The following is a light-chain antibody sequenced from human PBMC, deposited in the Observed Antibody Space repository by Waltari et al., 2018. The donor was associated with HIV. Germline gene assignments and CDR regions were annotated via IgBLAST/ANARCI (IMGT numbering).Light chain of an antibody. J-gene: IGKJ4*01. CDR3: QQADSFPHT. CDR1: QNIGSS. Sequence: DIQMAQSPSPVTGSVGDRVVITCRASQNIGSSLAWYQHHPGKGPKLLIFSSVKLESGVSPRFVGSGSGTDFTLSIFRLKTEDSATYFCQQADSFPHTFGGGTKV. V-gene: IGKV1-12*01. CDR2: SSV.